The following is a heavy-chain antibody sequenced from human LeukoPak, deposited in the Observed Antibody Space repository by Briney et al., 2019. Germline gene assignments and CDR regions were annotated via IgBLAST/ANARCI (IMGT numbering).Heavy chain of an antibody. D-gene: IGHD3-10*01. CDR2: IYPGDSDT. Sequence: GESLKISCKGSGYSFTSYWIGWVRQMPGKGLEWMGIIYPGDSDTRYSPSFQGQVTISADKSISTAYLQWSSLKASDTAMYYCARLGEGYYGSGSYYNPLYEYYYYYGMDVWGQGTTVTVSS. V-gene: IGHV5-51*01. CDR3: ARLGEGYYGSGSYYNPLYEYYYYYGMDV. CDR1: GYSFTSYW. J-gene: IGHJ6*02.